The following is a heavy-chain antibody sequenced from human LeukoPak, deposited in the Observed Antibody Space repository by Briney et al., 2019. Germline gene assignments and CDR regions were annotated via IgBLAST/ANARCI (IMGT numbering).Heavy chain of an antibody. D-gene: IGHD6-13*01. Sequence: SETLSLTCAVYGGSFSGYYWSWIRQPPGKGLEWIGEINHSGSTNYNPSLKSRVTISVDTSKNQFSLKLSSVTAADTAVYYCARKSIVTAGRKPYDYWDQGTLVTVSP. CDR2: INHSGST. J-gene: IGHJ4*02. CDR3: ARKSIVTAGRKPYDY. CDR1: GGSFSGYY. V-gene: IGHV4-34*01.